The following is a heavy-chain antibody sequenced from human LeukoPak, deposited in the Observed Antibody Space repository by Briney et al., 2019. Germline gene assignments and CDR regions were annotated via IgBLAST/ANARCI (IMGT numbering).Heavy chain of an antibody. D-gene: IGHD3-9*01. Sequence: PGGSLRLSCAASGFTFSSYSMNWVRQAPGKGLDWVSSISSSSSYIYYADSVKGRFTISRDNAKNSLYLQMNSLRAEDTAVYYCARYFDRYNAFDIWGQGTMVTVSS. CDR3: ARYFDRYNAFDI. CDR1: GFTFSSYS. V-gene: IGHV3-21*01. J-gene: IGHJ3*02. CDR2: ISSSSSYI.